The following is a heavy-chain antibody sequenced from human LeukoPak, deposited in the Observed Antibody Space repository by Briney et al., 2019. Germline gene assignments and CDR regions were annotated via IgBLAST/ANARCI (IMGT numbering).Heavy chain of an antibody. D-gene: IGHD2-2*01. CDR1: GGSISSYY. V-gene: IGHV4-59*01. Sequence: PSETLSLTCTVSGGSISSYYWSWIRQPPGKGREWIGYIYYSGSTNYNPSLKSRVTISVDTSKNQFSLKLSSVTAADTAVYYCARNFCSSTSCYRAFDIWGQGTMVTVSS. J-gene: IGHJ3*02. CDR3: ARNFCSSTSCYRAFDI. CDR2: IYYSGST.